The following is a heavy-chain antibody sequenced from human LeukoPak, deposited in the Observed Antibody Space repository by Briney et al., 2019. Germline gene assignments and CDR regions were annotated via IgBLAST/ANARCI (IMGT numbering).Heavy chain of an antibody. V-gene: IGHV3-73*01. J-gene: IGHJ4*02. Sequence: PGGSLRLSCAASGFTFSGSAMHWVRQASGKGLEWVGHIGNKASNYATDYAPSLKGRFTISRDDSKDTAYPQVNSLKPEDTGVYYCAGNYDSWTGLNYWGLGTLVTVSS. CDR2: IGNKASNYAT. CDR3: AGNYDSWTGLNY. CDR1: GFTFSGSA. D-gene: IGHD3-3*01.